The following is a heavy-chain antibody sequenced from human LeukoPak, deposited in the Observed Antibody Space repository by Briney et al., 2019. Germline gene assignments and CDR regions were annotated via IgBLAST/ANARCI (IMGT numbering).Heavy chain of an antibody. CDR2: IYTSGST. V-gene: IGHV4-61*02. CDR1: GGSISSGSYY. D-gene: IGHD6-13*01. Sequence: PSETLSLTCTVSGGSISSGSYYWSWIRQPAGKGLEWIGRIYTSGSTNYNPSLKSRVTISVDTSKNQFSLKLSSVTAADTAVYYCARDRRPAGSWSSYEDYWGQGTLVTVFS. J-gene: IGHJ4*02. CDR3: ARDRRPAGSWSSYEDY.